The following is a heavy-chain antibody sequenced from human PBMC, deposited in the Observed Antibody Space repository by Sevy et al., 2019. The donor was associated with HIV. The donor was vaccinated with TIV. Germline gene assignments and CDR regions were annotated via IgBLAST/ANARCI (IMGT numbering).Heavy chain of an antibody. CDR2: FDPEDGET. J-gene: IGHJ4*02. CDR1: GQTLTDLG. D-gene: IGHD3-22*01. Sequence: ASVKVSCKVSGQTLTDLGIHWVRQAPGKGLEWLGRFDPEDGETIYAQKFQGRLTMTEDTSTDTAYMELNSLRFDDTAVYYCATTREYYSDNSGYLDYWGQGTLVTVSS. CDR3: ATTREYYSDNSGYLDY. V-gene: IGHV1-24*01.